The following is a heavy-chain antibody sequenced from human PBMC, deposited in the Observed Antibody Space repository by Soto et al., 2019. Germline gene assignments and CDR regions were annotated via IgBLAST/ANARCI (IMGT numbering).Heavy chain of an antibody. V-gene: IGHV3-9*01. CDR3: AKDGNCSGGSCVLNWFDP. J-gene: IGHJ5*02. Sequence: GGSLRLSCAASGFTFDDYAMHWVRQAPGKGLEWVSGISWNSGSIGYADSVKGRFTISRDNAKNSLYLQMNSLRAEDTALYYCAKDGNCSGGSCVLNWFDPWGQGTLVTVSS. CDR1: GFTFDDYA. CDR2: ISWNSGSI. D-gene: IGHD2-15*01.